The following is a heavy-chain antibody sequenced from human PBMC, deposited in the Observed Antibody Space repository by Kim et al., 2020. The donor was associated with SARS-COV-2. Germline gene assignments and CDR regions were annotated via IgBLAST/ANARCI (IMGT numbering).Heavy chain of an antibody. Sequence: GSEKYYVDSVKGQFTISRDNAKNSLYLQMNSLRAEDTAVYYCARGPAFDIWGQGTMVTVSS. J-gene: IGHJ3*02. CDR3: ARGPAFDI. CDR2: GSEK. V-gene: IGHV3-7*01.